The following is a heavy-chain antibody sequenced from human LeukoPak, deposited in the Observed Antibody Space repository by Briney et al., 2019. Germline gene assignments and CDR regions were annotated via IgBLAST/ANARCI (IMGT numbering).Heavy chain of an antibody. V-gene: IGHV3-7*01. J-gene: IGHJ3*02. CDR1: GFTFSDYW. D-gene: IGHD6-6*01. CDR3: ARDNQLVRAFDI. CDR2: INQDGSER. Sequence: GGSLRLSCTASGFTFSDYWISWVRQAPGKGLEWVANINQDGSERHYVDSLRGRFTISRDNARNSLYLQMNSLRAEDTAVYYCARDNQLVRAFDIWGQGTMVTVSS.